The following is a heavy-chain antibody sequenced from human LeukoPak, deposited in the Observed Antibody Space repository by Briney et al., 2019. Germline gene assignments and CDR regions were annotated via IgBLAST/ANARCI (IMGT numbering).Heavy chain of an antibody. D-gene: IGHD6-13*01. CDR1: GGSLSSYS. CDR2: IYISGRT. V-gene: IGHV4-4*07. CDR3: ARDSRLYSSSWYKYYYYYMDV. Sequence: SETLSLTCTVSGGSLSSYSWSWLRQPAGKGLEWIGRIYISGRTNYNPSLKSRVTMSVDTSKNQFSLKLSSVTAADTAVYYCARDSRLYSSSWYKYYYYYMDVWGKGTTVTVSS. J-gene: IGHJ6*03.